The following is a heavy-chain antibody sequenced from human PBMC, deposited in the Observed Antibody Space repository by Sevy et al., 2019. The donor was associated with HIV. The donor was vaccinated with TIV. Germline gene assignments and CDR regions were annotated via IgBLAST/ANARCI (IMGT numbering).Heavy chain of an antibody. D-gene: IGHD6-19*01. CDR2: IYYSGST. CDR1: GGSITSSSYY. V-gene: IGHV4-39*01. Sequence: SETLSLTCTVSGGSITSSSYYWGWIRQPPGKGLEWIGSIYYSGSTYYNPSLKSRVTISVDTSKNQFSLKLSSVTAADTALYYCARHKSYSSGWYLSWFDPWGQRTLVTVSS. J-gene: IGHJ5*02. CDR3: ARHKSYSSGWYLSWFDP.